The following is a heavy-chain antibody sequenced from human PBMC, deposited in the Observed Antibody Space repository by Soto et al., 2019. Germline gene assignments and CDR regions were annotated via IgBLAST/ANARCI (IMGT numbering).Heavy chain of an antibody. CDR1: GGSISSYY. D-gene: IGHD3-10*01. Sequence: PSETLSLTCTVSGGSISSYYWSWIRQPPGKGLEWIGYIYYSGSTNYNPSPKSRLTISLDSAENQFSVRLTSVTAADTAMYYCARVFGFGGMDVWGQGTTVTV. CDR2: IYYSGST. V-gene: IGHV4-59*12. CDR3: ARVFGFGGMDV. J-gene: IGHJ6*02.